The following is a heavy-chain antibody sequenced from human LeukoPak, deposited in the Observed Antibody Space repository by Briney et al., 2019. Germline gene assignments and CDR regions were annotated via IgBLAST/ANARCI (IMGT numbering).Heavy chain of an antibody. D-gene: IGHD2-15*01. V-gene: IGHV4-34*01. CDR3: ARTVVAATYYYYYMDV. CDR1: GGSFSGYY. CDR2: INHSGST. Sequence: PSETLSLTCAVYGGSFSGYYWSWIRQPPGKGLEWIGEINHSGSTNYNPSLKGRVTISVDTSKNQFSLKLSSVTAADTAVYYCARTVVAATYYYYYMDVWGKGTTVTVSS. J-gene: IGHJ6*03.